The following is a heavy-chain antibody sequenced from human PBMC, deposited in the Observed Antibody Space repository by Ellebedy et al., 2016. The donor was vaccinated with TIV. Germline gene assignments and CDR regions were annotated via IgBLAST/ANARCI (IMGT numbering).Heavy chain of an antibody. D-gene: IGHD3-3*01. Sequence: MPSETLSLTCTVSGGSISSSGYYWGWIRQPPGKGLEWIGSIYYTGSTYYNPSPRSRVTMSVDTSKNQFSLMLSSVTAADTAVYYCARTWRGAFDIWGQGAMVTVSS. CDR2: IYYTGST. CDR1: GGSISSSGYY. V-gene: IGHV4-39*01. CDR3: ARTWRGAFDI. J-gene: IGHJ3*02.